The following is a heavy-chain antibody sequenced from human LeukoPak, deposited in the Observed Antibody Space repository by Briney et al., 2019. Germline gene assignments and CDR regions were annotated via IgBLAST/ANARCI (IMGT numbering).Heavy chain of an antibody. J-gene: IGHJ6*03. D-gene: IGHD2-2*01. CDR1: GYTFTSYY. Sequence: ASVKVSCKASGYTFTSYYLHWVRQAPEQGLQWMAIINPSDGSTTYAQKFQGRVTMTRDTSTSTVYMELSSLGSDDTAVYYCARGIVVVPAAYYYYMDVWGKGTTVTISS. V-gene: IGHV1-46*01. CDR3: ARGIVVVPAAYYYYMDV. CDR2: INPSDGST.